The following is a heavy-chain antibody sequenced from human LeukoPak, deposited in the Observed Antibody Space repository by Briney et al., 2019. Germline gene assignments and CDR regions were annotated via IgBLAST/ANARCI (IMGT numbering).Heavy chain of an antibody. CDR2: IRYDGSNK. J-gene: IGHJ3*02. CDR1: GFTFSSYG. V-gene: IGHV3-30*02. CDR3: TRDGGDYYDDAFDI. D-gene: IGHD2-21*02. Sequence: GGSLRLSCAASGFTFSSYGMHWVRQAPGKGLEWVAFIRYDGSNKYYADSVKGRFTISRDNSKNTLYLQMNSLRVEDTATYYCTRDGGDYYDDAFDIWGQGTMVTVSS.